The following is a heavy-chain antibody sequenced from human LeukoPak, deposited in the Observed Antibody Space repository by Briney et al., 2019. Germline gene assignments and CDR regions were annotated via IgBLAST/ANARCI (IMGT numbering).Heavy chain of an antibody. D-gene: IGHD3-10*01. V-gene: IGHV4-34*01. J-gene: IGHJ4*02. Sequence: SETLSLTCTVSGGSMNSYYWSWIRQPPGKGLEWIGEINHSGSTNYNPSLKSRVTISVDTSKNQFSLKLSSVTAADTAVYYCARGSIRITMVRGVIGRFDYWGQGTLVTVSS. CDR1: GGSMNSYY. CDR2: INHSGST. CDR3: ARGSIRITMVRGVIGRFDY.